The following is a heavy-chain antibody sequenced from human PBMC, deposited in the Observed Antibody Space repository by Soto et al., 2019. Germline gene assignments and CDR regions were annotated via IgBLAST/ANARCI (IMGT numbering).Heavy chain of an antibody. CDR2: IYYSGST. V-gene: IGHV4-30-4*01. D-gene: IGHD3-22*01. J-gene: IGHJ4*02. Sequence: SETLSLTCTVSGGSISSGDYYWSWIRQPPGKGLEWIGYIYYSGSTYYNPSLKSRVTISVDTSKNQFSLKLSSVTAADTAVYYCAREGYYDSSGYYLFDYWGQGTLVTV. CDR1: GGSISSGDYY. CDR3: AREGYYDSSGYYLFDY.